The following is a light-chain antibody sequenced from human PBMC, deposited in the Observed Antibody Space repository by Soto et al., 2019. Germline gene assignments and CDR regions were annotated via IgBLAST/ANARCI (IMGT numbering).Light chain of an antibody. CDR1: QSLVYSDVNAY. Sequence: DVVMTQSPLSLPVTRGQPASISCRSSQSLVYSDVNAYLSWFKQRPGQSPRRLIYRTSNRDSGVPDRFSGSGSGTDFTLRINRVEEEDVGVYYCMQGTIWPPTFGRGTKVEIK. CDR2: RTS. CDR3: MQGTIWPPT. V-gene: IGKV2-30*01. J-gene: IGKJ1*01.